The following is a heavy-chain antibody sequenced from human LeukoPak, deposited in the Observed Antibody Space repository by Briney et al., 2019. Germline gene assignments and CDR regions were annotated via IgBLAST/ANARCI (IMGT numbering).Heavy chain of an antibody. Sequence: PGGSLRLSCAASGFTFSGSAMHWVRQASGKGLGWVGRIRSKANSYATAYAASVKGRFTISRDDSKNTAYLQMNSLKTEDTAVYYCTRLTGSGSYYNGDYFDYWGQGTLVTVSS. CDR1: GFTFSGSA. CDR2: IRSKANSYAT. V-gene: IGHV3-73*01. J-gene: IGHJ4*02. D-gene: IGHD3-10*01. CDR3: TRLTGSGSYYNGDYFDY.